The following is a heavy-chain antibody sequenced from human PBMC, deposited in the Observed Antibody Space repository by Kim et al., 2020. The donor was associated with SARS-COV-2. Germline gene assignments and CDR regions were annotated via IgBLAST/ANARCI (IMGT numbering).Heavy chain of an antibody. CDR2: ISYDGSNK. D-gene: IGHD1-26*01. V-gene: IGHV3-30*04. CDR1: GFTFSSYA. CDR3: ARDRQGSPGY. Sequence: GGSLRLSCAASGFTFSSYAMHWVRQAPGKGLEWVAVISYDGSNKYYADSVKGRFTISRDNSKNTLCLQMNSLRAEDTAVYYCARDRQGSPGYWGQGTLVTVSS. J-gene: IGHJ4*02.